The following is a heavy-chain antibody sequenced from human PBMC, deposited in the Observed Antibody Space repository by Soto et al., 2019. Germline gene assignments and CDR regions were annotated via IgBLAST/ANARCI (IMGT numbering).Heavy chain of an antibody. CDR2: IYYSGST. J-gene: IGHJ4*02. Sequence: PSETLSLTCTVSGGSISSYYWSWIRQPPGKGLEWIGYIYYSGSTNYNPSLKSRVTISVDTSKNQFSLKLSSVTAADTAVYYCARGDDILTGYSLGYWGQGTLVTVSS. CDR3: ARGDDILTGYSLGY. V-gene: IGHV4-59*01. CDR1: GGSISSYY. D-gene: IGHD3-9*01.